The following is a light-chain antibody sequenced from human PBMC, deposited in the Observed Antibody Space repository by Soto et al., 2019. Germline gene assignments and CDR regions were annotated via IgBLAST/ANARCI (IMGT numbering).Light chain of an antibody. CDR3: QHYGSSPET. V-gene: IGKV3-20*01. Sequence: EIVLTHSPGTLSLSPWERATLSCGATQTVFSRYLAWYQQKPGQAPRLLIYGASSRATGIPDRFSGSGSGTDFTLTISRLEPEDFAVYYCQHYGSSPETFGHGTKVDIK. J-gene: IGKJ1*01. CDR1: QTVFSRY. CDR2: GAS.